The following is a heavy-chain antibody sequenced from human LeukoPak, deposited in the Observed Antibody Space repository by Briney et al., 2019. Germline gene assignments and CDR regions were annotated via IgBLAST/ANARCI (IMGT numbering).Heavy chain of an antibody. D-gene: IGHD6-19*01. CDR3: ARDARAVAGPTLDY. J-gene: IGHJ4*02. V-gene: IGHV1-69*06. CDR1: GGTFSSYA. Sequence: SVKVSCKASGGTFSSYAIGWVRQAPGQGLEWMGGIIPIFGTANYAQKFQGRVTITADKSTSTAYMELSSLRSEDTAVYYCARDARAVAGPTLDYWGQGTLVTVSS. CDR2: IIPIFGTA.